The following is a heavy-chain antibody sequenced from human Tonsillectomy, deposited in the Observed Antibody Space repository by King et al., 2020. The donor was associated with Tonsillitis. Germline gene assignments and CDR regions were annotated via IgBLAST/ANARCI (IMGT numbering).Heavy chain of an antibody. CDR2: IYYSGST. V-gene: IGHV4-39*01. J-gene: IGHJ4*02. Sequence: LQLQESGPGLVKPSETLSLTCTVSGGSISSSSYYWGWIRQPPGKGLEWIGRIYYSGSTYYNPSLESRVTISVDTSKNQFSLKLSSVTAADTAVYYCARREELVGAFDYWGQGTLVTVSS. CDR3: ARREELVGAFDY. CDR1: GGSISSSSYY. D-gene: IGHD1-26*01.